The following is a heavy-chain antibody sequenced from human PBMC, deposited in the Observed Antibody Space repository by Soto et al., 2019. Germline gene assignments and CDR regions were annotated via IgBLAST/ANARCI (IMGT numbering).Heavy chain of an antibody. V-gene: IGHV4-4*07. CDR1: GVSITPYF. J-gene: IGHJ2*01. CDR3: ARHFDVDPARDQYYFDL. CDR2: IYASGRT. Sequence: HVQLQESGPGLVKPSETLSLTCTVSGVSITPYFWSWIRQPAGKAPEWVGHIYASGRTTYNPSLKSRVTMFVSQTQVSLRPTSVTAADTAVYYWARHFDVDPARDQYYFDLWGRGALVTVSS. D-gene: IGHD3-9*01.